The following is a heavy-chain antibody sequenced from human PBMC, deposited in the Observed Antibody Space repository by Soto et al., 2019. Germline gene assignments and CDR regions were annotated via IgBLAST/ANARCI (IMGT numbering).Heavy chain of an antibody. V-gene: IGHV3-30*18. CDR3: AKALKEWFYYYYYGMDV. D-gene: IGHD3-3*01. CDR2: ISYDGSNK. CDR1: GFTFSSYG. Sequence: PGGSLRLSCAASGFTFSSYGMHWVRQAPGKGLEWVAVISYDGSNKYYADSVKGRFTISRDNSKNTLYLQMNSLRAEDTAVYYCAKALKEWFYYYYYGMDVWGQGTTVTLSS. J-gene: IGHJ6*02.